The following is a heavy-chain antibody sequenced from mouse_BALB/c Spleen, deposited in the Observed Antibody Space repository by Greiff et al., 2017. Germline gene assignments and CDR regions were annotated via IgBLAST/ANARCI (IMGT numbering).Heavy chain of an antibody. V-gene: IGHV5-6-3*01. CDR2: INSNGGST. Sequence: DVKLVESGGGLVQPGGSLKLSCAASGFTFSSYGMSWVRQTPDKRLELVATINSNGGSTYYPDSVKGRFTISRDNAKNTLYLQMSSLKSEDTAMYYCATEAHYGSSPWFAYWGQGTLVTVSA. CDR3: ATEAHYGSSPWFAY. CDR1: GFTFSSYG. D-gene: IGHD1-1*01. J-gene: IGHJ3*01.